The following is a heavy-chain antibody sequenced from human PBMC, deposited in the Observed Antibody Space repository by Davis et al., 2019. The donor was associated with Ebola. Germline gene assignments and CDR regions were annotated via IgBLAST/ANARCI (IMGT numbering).Heavy chain of an antibody. CDR2: ISGSGGST. CDR3: TTDYETGLDFWSGSIL. V-gene: IGHV3-23*01. J-gene: IGHJ4*02. D-gene: IGHD3-3*01. CDR1: GFTVSSNY. Sequence: GESLKISCAASGFTVSSNYMSWVRQAPGKGLEWVSAISGSGGSTYYADSVKGRFTISRDNSKNTLYLQMNSLKTEDTAVYYCTTDYETGLDFWSGSILGGQGTLVTVSS.